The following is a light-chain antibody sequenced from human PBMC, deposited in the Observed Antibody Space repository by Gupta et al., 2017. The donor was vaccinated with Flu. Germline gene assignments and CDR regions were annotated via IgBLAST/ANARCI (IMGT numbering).Light chain of an antibody. J-gene: IGKJ1*01. CDR2: GAS. CDR1: RDIGTS. CDR3: KNDDGAPWT. V-gene: IGKV1-27*01. Sequence: DIRMTQSPSSLSAAVGDRITITCRASRDIGTSLAWYQQRPGQVPKVLIYGASTLHLGVPSRFSGSGSVTFFTLTISRLQPEDVATYYCKNDDGAPWTFGQGTKVEI.